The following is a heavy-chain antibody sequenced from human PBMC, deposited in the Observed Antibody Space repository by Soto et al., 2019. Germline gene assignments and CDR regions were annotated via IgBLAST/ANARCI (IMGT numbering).Heavy chain of an antibody. CDR3: ARDLYYYDGSGERGFDY. Sequence: SVKVSCKASGGTFSSYTISWVRQAPGQGLEWMGRIIPILGIANYAQKFQGRVTITADKSTSTAYMELSSLRSEDTAVYYCARDLYYYDGSGERGFDYWGQGNLVTVS. J-gene: IGHJ4*02. CDR1: GGTFSSYT. D-gene: IGHD3-22*01. V-gene: IGHV1-69*04. CDR2: IIPILGIA.